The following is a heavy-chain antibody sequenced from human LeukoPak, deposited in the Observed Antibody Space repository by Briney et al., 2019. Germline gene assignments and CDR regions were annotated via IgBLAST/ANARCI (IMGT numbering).Heavy chain of an antibody. J-gene: IGHJ6*03. CDR1: GYTFTSYY. V-gene: IGHV1-46*01. CDR3: ARGLLYTGFGELHMDV. CDR2: INPSGGST. Sequence: ASVKVSCKASGYTFTSYYMHWVRQAPGQGLEWMGIINPSGGSTNYAQKFQGRVTITADESTSTAYMELSSLRSEDTAVYYCARGLLYTGFGELHMDVWGKGTTVTISS. D-gene: IGHD3-10*01.